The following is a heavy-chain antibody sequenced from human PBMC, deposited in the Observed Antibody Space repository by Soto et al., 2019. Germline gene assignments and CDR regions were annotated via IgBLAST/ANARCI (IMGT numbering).Heavy chain of an antibody. CDR3: AKYKVDSSSWFRPFDY. D-gene: IGHD6-13*01. CDR1: GFTFSSYA. V-gene: IGHV3-23*01. J-gene: IGHJ4*02. Sequence: LRLSCAASGFTFSSYAMSWVRQAPGKGLEWVSAISGSGGSTYYAGSVKGRFTISRDNSKNTLYLQMNSLRAEDTAVYYCAKYKVDSSSWFRPFDYWGQGTLVTVSS. CDR2: ISGSGGST.